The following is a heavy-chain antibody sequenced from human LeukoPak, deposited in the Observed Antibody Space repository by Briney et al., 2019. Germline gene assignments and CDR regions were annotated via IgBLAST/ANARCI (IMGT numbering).Heavy chain of an antibody. CDR2: IYYSGST. V-gene: IGHV4-59*08. Sequence: PSETLSLTCTVSGGSISSYYWSWIRQPPGKGLEWIGYIYYSGSTNYNPSLKSRVTISVDTSKNQFSLKPSSVTAADTAVYYCATCCGYSYANDYWGQGTLVTVSS. CDR1: GGSISSYY. CDR3: ATCCGYSYANDY. D-gene: IGHD5-18*01. J-gene: IGHJ4*02.